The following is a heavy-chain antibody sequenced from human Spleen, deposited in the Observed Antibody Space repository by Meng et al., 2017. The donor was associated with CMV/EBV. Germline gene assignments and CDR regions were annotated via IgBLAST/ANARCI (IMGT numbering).Heavy chain of an antibody. CDR2: IKSKTDGGTT. J-gene: IGHJ4*02. CDR3: IVGATPLDY. D-gene: IGHD1-26*01. CDR1: GFTFSNAW. V-gene: IGHV3-15*01. Sequence: GESLKISCAASGFTFSNAWMSWVRQAPGKGLEWVGRIKSKTDGGTTDYAAPVKGRFTISRDDSKNTLYLQMNSLKTEDTAVYYCIVGATPLDYWGQGTLVTVSS.